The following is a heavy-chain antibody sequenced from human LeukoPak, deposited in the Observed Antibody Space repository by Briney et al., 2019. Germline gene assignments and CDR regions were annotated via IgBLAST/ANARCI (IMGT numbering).Heavy chain of an antibody. CDR3: ARLYATSWGFFDP. V-gene: IGHV3-30*02. CDR1: GLTFKSYG. CDR2: IRNDGKTQ. Sequence: GGSLGLSCAASGLTFKSYGLHWVRRAPGKGLEWVAFIRNDGKTQYYADSVKGRFTISRDNSRNTMFLQMNSLRPEDTAVYYCARLYATSWGFFDPWGRGTLVTVSS. J-gene: IGHJ2*01. D-gene: IGHD2-2*01.